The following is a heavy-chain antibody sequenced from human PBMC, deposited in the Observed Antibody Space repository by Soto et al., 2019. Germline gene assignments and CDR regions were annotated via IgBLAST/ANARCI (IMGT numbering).Heavy chain of an antibody. CDR3: AGGGYCSGGSCYSYYYYGMDV. V-gene: IGHV1-69*12. J-gene: IGHJ6*02. D-gene: IGHD2-15*01. CDR1: GGTFSSYA. CDR2: IIPIFGTA. Sequence: QVQLVQSGAEVKKPGSSVKVSCKASGGTFSSYAISWVRQAPGQGLEWMGGIIPIFGTANYAQKFQGRVTITADEATSTAYMELSSLRSEDTAVYYWAGGGYCSGGSCYSYYYYGMDVWGQGTTVTVSS.